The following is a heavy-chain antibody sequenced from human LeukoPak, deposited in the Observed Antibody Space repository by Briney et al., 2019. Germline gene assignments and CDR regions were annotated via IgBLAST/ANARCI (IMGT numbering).Heavy chain of an antibody. CDR3: AIVPDSYYYGSGSYLAPGAFDI. CDR1: GGSISSGGYY. J-gene: IGHJ3*02. V-gene: IGHV4-30-2*01. CDR2: IHHSGST. D-gene: IGHD3-10*01. Sequence: SQTLSLTCTVSGGSISSGGYYWSWIRQPPGKGLEWIGYIHHSGSTYYNPSLKSRVTISVDRSKNQFSLKLSSVTAADTAVYYCAIVPDSYYYGSGSYLAPGAFDIWGQGTMVTVSS.